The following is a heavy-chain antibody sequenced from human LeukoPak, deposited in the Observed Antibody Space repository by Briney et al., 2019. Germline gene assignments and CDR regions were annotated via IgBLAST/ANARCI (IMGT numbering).Heavy chain of an antibody. Sequence: SETLSLTCTVSGGSISNSSYYWGWIRQPPGKGLEWIGSMYYSGSTYYNPSLKSRATISVDTSKNQFSLKLSSVTAADTAVDYCARHGRMGTISPSCWGRGTLVTVSS. CDR1: GGSISNSSYY. CDR2: MYYSGST. CDR3: ARHGRMGTISPSC. D-gene: IGHD5-24*01. J-gene: IGHJ4*02. V-gene: IGHV4-39*01.